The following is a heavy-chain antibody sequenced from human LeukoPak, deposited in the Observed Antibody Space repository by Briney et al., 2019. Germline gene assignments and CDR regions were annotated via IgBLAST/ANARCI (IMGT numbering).Heavy chain of an antibody. CDR1: GFSFSVSG. Sequence: KSGGPLRLSCAASGFSFSVSGMNWVRQAPGKGLEWVAYISSSSSNINYADSVRGRFTISRDNARNSLYLHMDSLRVEDMAVYYCARGGAARPDYWGPGTLVTVSS. CDR3: ARGGAARPDY. D-gene: IGHD6-6*01. J-gene: IGHJ4*02. CDR2: ISSSSSNI. V-gene: IGHV3-21*01.